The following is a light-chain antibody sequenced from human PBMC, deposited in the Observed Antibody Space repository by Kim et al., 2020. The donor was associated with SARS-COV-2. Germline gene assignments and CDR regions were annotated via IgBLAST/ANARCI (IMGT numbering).Light chain of an antibody. Sequence: VSPGERATPSRRASQSVSSNLAWYQQKPGQAPRLLIYGASTRATGIPARFSGSGSGTEFTLTISSLQSEDFAVYYCQQYNNWPQTFGQGTKLEI. CDR1: QSVSSN. CDR2: GAS. V-gene: IGKV3-15*01. J-gene: IGKJ2*01. CDR3: QQYNNWPQT.